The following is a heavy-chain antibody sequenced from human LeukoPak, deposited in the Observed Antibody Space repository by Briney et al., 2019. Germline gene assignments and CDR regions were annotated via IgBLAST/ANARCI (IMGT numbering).Heavy chain of an antibody. J-gene: IGHJ2*01. Sequence: GGSLRLSCAASGFSFSSDDMHWVPQPTGKGPEWVSAIGIAGDTYYPASVKGRFTISRENAKNSLYLQMNSLRAGDTAVYYCARAVGSGRAIGDWYFDLCGRGTLVTVSS. CDR1: GFSFSSDD. V-gene: IGHV3-13*01. CDR3: ARAVGSGRAIGDWYFDL. D-gene: IGHD6-19*01. CDR2: IGIAGDT.